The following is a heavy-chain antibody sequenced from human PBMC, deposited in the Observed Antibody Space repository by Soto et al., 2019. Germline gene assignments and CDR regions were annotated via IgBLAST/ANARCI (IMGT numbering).Heavy chain of an antibody. J-gene: IGHJ6*02. Sequence: SETLSLTCTVSGGSVSSGSYYWSWIRQPPGKGLEWIGYIYYSGSTNYNPSLKSRVTISVDTSKNQFSLKLSSVTAADTAVYYCARVRVDTASPSPFYYYYYGMDVWGQGTTVTVSS. CDR3: ARVRVDTASPSPFYYYYYGMDV. V-gene: IGHV4-61*01. D-gene: IGHD5-18*01. CDR2: IYYSGST. CDR1: GGSVSSGSYY.